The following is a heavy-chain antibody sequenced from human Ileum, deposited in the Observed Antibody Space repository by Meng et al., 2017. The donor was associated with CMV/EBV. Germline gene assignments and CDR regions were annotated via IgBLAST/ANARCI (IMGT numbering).Heavy chain of an antibody. Sequence: GGSLRLSCAASGFTFSNYGMHWVRQAPGKGLEWVAFIRFDRSYKYYADSVKGRFTISRDNSKNTLYLQMNSLRAEDTTVYYCAKGGSGSYPTYGMDVWGQGTTVTVSS. J-gene: IGHJ6*02. V-gene: IGHV3-30*02. CDR1: GFTFSNYG. CDR2: IRFDRSYK. D-gene: IGHD1-26*01. CDR3: AKGGSGSYPTYGMDV.